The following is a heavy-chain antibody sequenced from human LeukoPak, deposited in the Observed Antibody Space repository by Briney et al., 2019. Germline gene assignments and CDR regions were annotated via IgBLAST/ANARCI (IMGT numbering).Heavy chain of an antibody. V-gene: IGHV4-39*07. CDR1: GGSISSSSYY. Sequence: PSETLSLTCTVSGGSISSSSYYWGWIRQPPGKGLEWIGSIYYSGSTYYNPSLKSRVTISVDTSKNQFSLKLSSVTAADTAEYYCARERYYYYYMDVWGKGTTVTVSS. J-gene: IGHJ6*03. CDR2: IYYSGST. CDR3: ARERYYYYYMDV.